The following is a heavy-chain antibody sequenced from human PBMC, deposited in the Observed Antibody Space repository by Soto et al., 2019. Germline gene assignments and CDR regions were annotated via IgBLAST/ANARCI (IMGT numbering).Heavy chain of an antibody. V-gene: IGHV3-48*01. Sequence: GGPLRHSCAAAGFNFGGYGMSWVRQAPGKGLEWVSYISSSSSTIYYADSVKGRFTISRDNAKNSLYLQMNSLRAEDTAVYYCARVRQLVLDVWGKGTTVTVSS. D-gene: IGHD6-6*01. CDR2: ISSSSSTI. CDR1: GFNFGGYG. CDR3: ARVRQLVLDV. J-gene: IGHJ6*04.